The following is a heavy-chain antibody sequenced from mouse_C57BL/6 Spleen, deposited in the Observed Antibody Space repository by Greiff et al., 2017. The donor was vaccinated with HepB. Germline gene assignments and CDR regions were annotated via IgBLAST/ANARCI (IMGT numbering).Heavy chain of an antibody. Sequence: QVQLQQSGAELVKPGASVKMSCKASGYTFTSYWITWVKQRPGQGLEWIGDIYPGSGSTNYNEKFKSKATLTVDTSSSTAYMQLSSLTSEDSAVYYCARTLLRYLGYFDVWGTGTTVTVSS. CDR1: GYTFTSYW. CDR2: IYPGSGST. J-gene: IGHJ1*03. CDR3: ARTLLRYLGYFDV. V-gene: IGHV1-55*01. D-gene: IGHD1-1*01.